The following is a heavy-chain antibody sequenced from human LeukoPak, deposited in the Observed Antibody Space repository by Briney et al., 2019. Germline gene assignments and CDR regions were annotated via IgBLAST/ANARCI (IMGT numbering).Heavy chain of an antibody. Sequence: GGSLRLSCAASGFTFSNAWMNWVGQAPGKGLEWVGRIKSKTDGGTTDYAAPVKGRFTISRDDSKNTLYLQMNSLKTEDTAVYYCTTDLSDSSGYYVYYWGQGTLVTVSS. J-gene: IGHJ4*02. CDR1: GFTFSNAW. CDR3: TTDLSDSSGYYVYY. D-gene: IGHD3-22*01. V-gene: IGHV3-15*07. CDR2: IKSKTDGGTT.